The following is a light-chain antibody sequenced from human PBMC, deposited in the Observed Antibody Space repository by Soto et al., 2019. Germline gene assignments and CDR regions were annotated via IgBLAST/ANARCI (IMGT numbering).Light chain of an antibody. CDR2: EVS. V-gene: IGLV2-14*01. J-gene: IGLJ1*01. CDR1: SSDVGGYNY. Sequence: QSALTQPASVSGSPGQSITISCTGTSSDVGGYNYVSWYQQHPGNAPKLMIYEVSNRPSGVSNRFSGSKSGNTASLTISGLQAEDEADYYCRSYTSSSSGYVFGTGTKLTVL. CDR3: RSYTSSSSGYV.